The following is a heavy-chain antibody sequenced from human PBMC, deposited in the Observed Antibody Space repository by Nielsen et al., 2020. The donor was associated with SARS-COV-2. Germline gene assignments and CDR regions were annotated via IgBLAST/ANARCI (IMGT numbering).Heavy chain of an antibody. J-gene: IGHJ4*02. V-gene: IGHV3-21*01. CDR2: ISSSSSYI. D-gene: IGHD2-21*02. CDR1: GFTFSSYS. CDR3: ARMSGGDSVDY. Sequence: GESLKISCAASGFTFSSYSMNWVRQAPGKGLEWVSSISSSSSYIYYADSVKGRFTISRDNAKNSLYLQMNSLRAEDTAVYYCARMSGGDSVDYWGQGTLVTVSS.